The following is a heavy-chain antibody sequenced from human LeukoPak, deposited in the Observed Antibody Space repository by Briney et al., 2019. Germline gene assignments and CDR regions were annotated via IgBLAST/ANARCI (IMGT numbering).Heavy chain of an antibody. Sequence: PSETLSLTCTVSGGSISSSSYYWGWIRQPPGKGLEWIGSIYYSGSTYYNPSLKSRVTISVDTSKNQFSLKLSSVTAADTAVYYCASLIDRYYYGSGEKPDWGQGTLVTVSS. J-gene: IGHJ4*02. CDR2: IYYSGST. CDR1: GGSISSSSYY. CDR3: ASLIDRYYYGSGEKPD. V-gene: IGHV4-39*07. D-gene: IGHD3-10*01.